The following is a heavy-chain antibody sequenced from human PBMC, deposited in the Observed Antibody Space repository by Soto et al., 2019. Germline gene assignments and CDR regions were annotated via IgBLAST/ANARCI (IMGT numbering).Heavy chain of an antibody. CDR2: INHSGST. CDR3: ARANISQQLLL. CDR1: GGSFSGYY. V-gene: IGHV4-34*01. D-gene: IGHD6-13*01. J-gene: IGHJ4*02. Sequence: SETLSLTCAVYGGSFSGYYWSWIRQPPGKGLEWIGEINHSGSTNYNPSLKSRVTISVDTSKNQFSLKLSSVTAADTAVYYCARANISQQLLLWGQGTLVTVS.